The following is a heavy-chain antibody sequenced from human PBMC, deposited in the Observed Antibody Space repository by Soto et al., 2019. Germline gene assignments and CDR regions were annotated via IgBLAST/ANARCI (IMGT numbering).Heavy chain of an antibody. V-gene: IGHV4-31*03. J-gene: IGHJ4*02. Sequence: SETLSLTCTVSGGSISSGGYYWSWIRQHPGKGLEWIGYIYYSGSTYYNPSLKSRVTISVDTSKNQFSLKLTSVTAADTAVYYCARHEEEYSSSSGFDYWGQGTLVTVSS. D-gene: IGHD6-6*01. CDR3: ARHEEEYSSSSGFDY. CDR2: IYYSGST. CDR1: GGSISSGGYY.